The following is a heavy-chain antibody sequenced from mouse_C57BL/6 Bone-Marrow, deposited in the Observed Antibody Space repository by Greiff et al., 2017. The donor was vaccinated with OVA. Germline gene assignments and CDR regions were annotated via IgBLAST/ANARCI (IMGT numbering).Heavy chain of an antibody. CDR3: SRWCWTNYYYAMDY. D-gene: IGHD1-1*02. CDR1: GYSFTSYY. CDR2: IYPGSGNT. Sequence: QVQLQQSGPELVKPGASVKISCKASGYSFTSYYIHWVKQRPGQGLEWIGWIYPGSGNTKYNEKFKGTATLTADTSSSTAYMQLSSLTSEDSAVYYCSRWCWTNYYYAMDYWGQGPSVTVSS. J-gene: IGHJ4*01. V-gene: IGHV1-66*01.